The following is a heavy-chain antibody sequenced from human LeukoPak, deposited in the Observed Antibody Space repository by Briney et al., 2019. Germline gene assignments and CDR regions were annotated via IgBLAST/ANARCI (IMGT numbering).Heavy chain of an antibody. V-gene: IGHV3-30-3*01. CDR1: GFTFSSYA. J-gene: IGHJ6*04. CDR3: AKGGHCSSTDCHDGRMDV. CDR2: ISYDGSNK. D-gene: IGHD2-2*01. Sequence: GGSLRLSCAASGFTFSSYAMHWVRQAPGKGLEWVAVISYDGSNKYYADSVKGRFTISRDNSKNTPYLQMSSLRAEDTAVYSCAKGGHCSSTDCHDGRMDVWGKGTTVTVSS.